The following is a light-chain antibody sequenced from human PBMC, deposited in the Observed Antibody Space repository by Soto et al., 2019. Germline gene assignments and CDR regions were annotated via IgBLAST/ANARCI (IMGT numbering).Light chain of an antibody. CDR1: SSNIGKNA. CDR3: AAWDDSPNAVV. Sequence: QSVLTQPPSVSEAPGRRVTISCSGSSSNIGKNAVNWYQHFPGKAPKVLIYYDDLLPSGVSDRFSGSKSDTSASLAISGLQSDDEADYYCAAWDDSPNAVVFGGGTKLTVL. V-gene: IGLV1-36*01. CDR2: YDD. J-gene: IGLJ2*01.